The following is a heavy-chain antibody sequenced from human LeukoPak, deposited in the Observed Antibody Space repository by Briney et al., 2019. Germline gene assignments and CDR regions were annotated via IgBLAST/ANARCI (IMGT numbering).Heavy chain of an antibody. CDR2: IYYSGST. D-gene: IGHD4-23*01. Sequence: SETLSLTCSVSGGSINSRSYYWSWIRQPAGKGLEWIGYIYYSGSTNYNPSLKSRVTISVDTSKNQFSLKLSSVTAADTAVYYCARSSGVVRTPYWYFDLWGRGTLVTVSS. J-gene: IGHJ2*01. CDR1: GGSINSRSYY. CDR3: ARSSGVVRTPYWYFDL. V-gene: IGHV4-61*10.